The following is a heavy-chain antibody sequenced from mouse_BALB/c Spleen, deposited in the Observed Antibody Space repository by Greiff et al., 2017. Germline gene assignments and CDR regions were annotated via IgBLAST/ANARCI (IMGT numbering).Heavy chain of an antibody. CDR3: AREGGYYEERAMDY. V-gene: IGHV1S81*02. Sequence: QVQLQQSGAELVKPGASVKLSCKASGYTFTSYWMHWVKQRPGQGLEWIGEINPSNGRTNYNEKFKSKATLTVDKSTSTAYMQLSSLTSEDSAVYYCAREGGYYEERAMDYWGQGTSVTVSS. CDR2: INPSNGRT. D-gene: IGHD2-3*01. J-gene: IGHJ4*01. CDR1: GYTFTSYW.